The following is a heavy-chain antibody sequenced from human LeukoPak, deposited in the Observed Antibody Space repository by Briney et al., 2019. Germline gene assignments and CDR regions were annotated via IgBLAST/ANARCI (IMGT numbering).Heavy chain of an antibody. J-gene: IGHJ4*02. Sequence: SETLSLTCIVSGGSISSYYWSWIRQPPGKGLEWIGYIYYSGSTNYNPSLKSRVTISVDTSKNQFSLKLSSVTAADTAVYYCARHYYDSSGHDYWGQGTLVTVSS. V-gene: IGHV4-59*08. CDR1: GGSISSYY. D-gene: IGHD3-22*01. CDR3: ARHYYDSSGHDY. CDR2: IYYSGST.